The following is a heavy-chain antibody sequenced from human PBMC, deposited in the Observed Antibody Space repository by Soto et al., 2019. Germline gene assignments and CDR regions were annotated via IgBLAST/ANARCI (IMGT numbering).Heavy chain of an antibody. Sequence: GGSLRLSCAASGFTFSSYARSWVRQAPGKGLEWVSVISGSGDSTYYADSVKGRFTISRDNSKNTLYLQMNSLRAEDTAVYYCAKRATGTDFDYWGQGTLVTVSS. D-gene: IGHD1-1*01. CDR3: AKRATGTDFDY. CDR1: GFTFSSYA. J-gene: IGHJ4*02. CDR2: ISGSGDST. V-gene: IGHV3-23*01.